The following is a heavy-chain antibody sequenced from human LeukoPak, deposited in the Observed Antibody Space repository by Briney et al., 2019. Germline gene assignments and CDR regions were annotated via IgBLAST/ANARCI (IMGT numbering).Heavy chain of an antibody. D-gene: IGHD6-13*01. Sequence: PGGSLRLSWTASGFTFNNFGMSWVRQALGKGLYCGSTVSGSGVSTYYADSVKGRFTISRDNSKNTPYLQMNSLSGDDTAVSYCAKSVGSGSWYEFEYWGQGTLVTVSS. V-gene: IGHV3-23*01. CDR3: AKSVGSGSWYEFEY. J-gene: IGHJ1*01. CDR2: VSGSGVST. CDR1: GFTFNNFG.